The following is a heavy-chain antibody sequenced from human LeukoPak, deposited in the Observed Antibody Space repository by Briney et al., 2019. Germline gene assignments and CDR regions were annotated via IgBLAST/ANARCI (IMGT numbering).Heavy chain of an antibody. CDR2: ISAYNGNT. CDR1: GYTFTSYG. D-gene: IGHD3-3*01. Sequence: ASVKVSCKASGYTFTSYGISWVRQAPGQGLEWMGWISAYNGNTNYAQRLQGRVTMTTDTSTSTAYMELRSLRSDDTAVYYCARDSCDFWSGYSTIDYWGQGTLVTVSS. V-gene: IGHV1-18*01. J-gene: IGHJ4*02. CDR3: ARDSCDFWSGYSTIDY.